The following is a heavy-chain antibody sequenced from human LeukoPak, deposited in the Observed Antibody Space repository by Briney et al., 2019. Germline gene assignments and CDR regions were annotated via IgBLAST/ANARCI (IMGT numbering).Heavy chain of an antibody. V-gene: IGHV3-72*01. Sequence: QTGGSLRLSCAASGFTFSEHYMDWVRQTPGKGLEWIGRTRNKANSYSTEYAASVKGRFTISRDESKNSLYLQMSSLKTGDTAVYFCARGETATIREPYFDYWGQGILVTVSS. CDR2: TRNKANSYST. CDR1: GFTFSEHY. D-gene: IGHD5-24*01. J-gene: IGHJ4*02. CDR3: ARGETATIREPYFDY.